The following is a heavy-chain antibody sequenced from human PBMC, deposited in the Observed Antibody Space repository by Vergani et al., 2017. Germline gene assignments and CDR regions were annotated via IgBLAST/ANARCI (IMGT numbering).Heavy chain of an antibody. J-gene: IGHJ3*02. Sequence: EVQLVESGGGLVQPGGSLRLSCAASGFTFSSYSMNWVRQAPGKGLEWVSYISSSSSTIYYADSVKGRFTISRDNAKNSLYLQMNSLRAEDTAVYYCKNLAYCGGDCYRDIWGQGTMVTVSS. CDR2: ISSSSSTI. V-gene: IGHV3-48*01. D-gene: IGHD2-21*02. CDR3: KNLAYCGGDCYRDI. CDR1: GFTFSSYS.